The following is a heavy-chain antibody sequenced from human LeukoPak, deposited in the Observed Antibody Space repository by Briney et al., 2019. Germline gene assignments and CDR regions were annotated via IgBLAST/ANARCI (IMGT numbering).Heavy chain of an antibody. CDR1: GYTFTGYY. Sequence: GASVKVSCKAAGYTFTGYYMHWVRQAPGQGLEWMGWINPNSGGTNYAQKFQGRVTMTRDTSISTAYMELSRLRYDETAVYYCARDRARYSYFYYWGQGTLVTVSS. CDR2: INPNSGGT. V-gene: IGHV1-2*02. CDR3: ARDRARYSYFYY. D-gene: IGHD5-18*01. J-gene: IGHJ4*02.